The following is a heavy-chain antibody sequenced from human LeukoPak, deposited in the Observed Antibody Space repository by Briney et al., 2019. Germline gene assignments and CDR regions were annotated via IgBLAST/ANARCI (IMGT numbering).Heavy chain of an antibody. J-gene: IGHJ5*02. D-gene: IGHD6-13*01. V-gene: IGHV1-2*02. Sequence: GASVKVSCKASGYTFTGYYMHWVRQAPGQGLEWMGWINPNSGGTNYAQKFQGRVTMTRDTSISTAYMELSRLRSDDTAVYYCARDSAAAGTSIGFDPWGQGTLVTVSS. CDR2: INPNSGGT. CDR1: GYTFTGYY. CDR3: ARDSAAAGTSIGFDP.